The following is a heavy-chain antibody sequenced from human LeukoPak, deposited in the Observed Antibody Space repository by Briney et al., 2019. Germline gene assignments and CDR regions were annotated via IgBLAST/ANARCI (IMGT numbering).Heavy chain of an antibody. D-gene: IGHD3-22*01. Sequence: PGGSLRLSCAVSGITLSNYGMSWVRQSPGKGLEWVAGISDSGGSTNYADSVKGRFTISRDNPKNTLYLQLNSLRAEDTAVSFCAKRGVVIRVILVGFHKEAYYFDSWGQGALVTVSS. CDR1: GITLSNYG. CDR3: AKRGVVIRVILVGFHKEAYYFDS. CDR2: ISDSGGST. J-gene: IGHJ4*02. V-gene: IGHV3-23*01.